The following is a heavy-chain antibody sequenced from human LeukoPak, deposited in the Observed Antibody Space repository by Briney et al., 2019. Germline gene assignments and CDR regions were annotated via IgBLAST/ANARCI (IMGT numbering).Heavy chain of an antibody. Sequence: EGSLRLSCAASGFTFSSYAMSWVRQAPGKGLEWVSAISGSGGSTYYADSVKGRFTISRDNSKNTLYLQMNSLRAEDTAVYYCAKEVVRGVRSNWFDPWGQGTLVTVSS. CDR2: ISGSGGST. J-gene: IGHJ5*02. V-gene: IGHV3-23*01. D-gene: IGHD3-10*01. CDR3: AKEVVRGVRSNWFDP. CDR1: GFTFSSYA.